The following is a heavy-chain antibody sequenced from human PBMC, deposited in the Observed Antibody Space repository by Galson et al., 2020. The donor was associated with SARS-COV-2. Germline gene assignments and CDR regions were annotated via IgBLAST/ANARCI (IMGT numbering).Heavy chain of an antibody. V-gene: IGHV3-30*04. Sequence: QLGESLKISCAASGFTFSSYAMHWVRQAPGKGLEWVAVISYDGSNKYYADSVKGRFTISRDNSKNTLYLQMNSLRAEDTAVYYCARARTEWSLGAFDIWGQGTMVTVSS. CDR3: ARARTEWSLGAFDI. CDR2: ISYDGSNK. D-gene: IGHD2-8*01. CDR1: GFTFSSYA. J-gene: IGHJ3*02.